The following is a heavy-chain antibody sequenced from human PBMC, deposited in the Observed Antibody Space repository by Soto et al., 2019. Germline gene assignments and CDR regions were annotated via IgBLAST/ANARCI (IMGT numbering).Heavy chain of an antibody. D-gene: IGHD5-18*01. CDR3: ARFSRDTVMVQFDF. CDR1: GGSFSGYY. J-gene: IGHJ4*02. Sequence: QVQLQQWGAGLLKPSETLSLTCAVNGGSFSGYYWSWIRQPPGKGLEWIGEINHSGSTNYNPSLKSRVTISVDTSKNQFSLKLSSMTAADTAVYYCARFSRDTVMVQFDFWGQGTLVTVSS. V-gene: IGHV4-34*01. CDR2: INHSGST.